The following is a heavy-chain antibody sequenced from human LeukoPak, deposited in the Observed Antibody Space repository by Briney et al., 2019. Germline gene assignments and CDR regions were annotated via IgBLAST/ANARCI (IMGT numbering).Heavy chain of an antibody. J-gene: IGHJ4*02. CDR2: MSVSSGLI. Sequence: GGSLRLSCAASGFIFSDYNMNWVRQAPGKGLEWVSSMSVSSGLIYYADSVKGRFTVSRDNAKNSLYLQMNSLRADDTAVYYCAREFEGSASGAGYWGRGILVTVSS. D-gene: IGHD3-10*01. V-gene: IGHV3-21*01. CDR1: GFIFSDYN. CDR3: AREFEGSASGAGY.